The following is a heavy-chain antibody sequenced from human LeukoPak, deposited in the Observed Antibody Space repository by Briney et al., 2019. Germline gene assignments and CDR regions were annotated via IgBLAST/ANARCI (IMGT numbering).Heavy chain of an antibody. D-gene: IGHD1-26*01. CDR1: GYTFTGYY. CDR2: INPNSGGT. Sequence: GASVKVSCKASGYTFTGYYMHWVRQAPGQGLEWMGWINPNSGGTNYAQKFQGRVTMTRDTSISTAYMELSRLRSDDTAVYYCARVVSGSYYRTSSTLLYWGQGTLVTVSS. V-gene: IGHV1-2*02. J-gene: IGHJ4*02. CDR3: ARVVSGSYYRTSSTLLY.